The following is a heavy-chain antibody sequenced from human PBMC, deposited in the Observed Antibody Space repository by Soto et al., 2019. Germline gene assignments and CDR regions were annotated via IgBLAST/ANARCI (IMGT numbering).Heavy chain of an antibody. CDR2: IFTGGAT. CDR3: ARDRRHFVVVTATRAYFQH. J-gene: IGHJ1*01. D-gene: IGHD2-21*02. CDR1: GFSVSSNY. Sequence: GGSLRLSCAASGFSVSSNYMSWVRQAPGKGLEWVSVIFTGGATYSADSVKGRFTISRDNSKNTLYLQMNSLRPEDTAVYYCARDRRHFVVVTATRAYFQHWGQGTLVTVSS. V-gene: IGHV3-53*05.